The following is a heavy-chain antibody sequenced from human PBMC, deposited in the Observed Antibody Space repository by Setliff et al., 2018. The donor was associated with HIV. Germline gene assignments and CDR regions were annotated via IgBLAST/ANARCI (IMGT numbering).Heavy chain of an antibody. D-gene: IGHD3-10*01. CDR1: GGSTSSSSNY. Sequence: SETLSLTCTVSGGSTSSSSNYWGWIRQPPGKGLEWIGNMHYSGTAYYNPSFNSRLTMSVDTSTNQFSLKLTSMTAVDTAVYYCARQVTMIRGVQNYYMDVWGKGTTVTVSS. J-gene: IGHJ6*03. CDR3: ARQVTMIRGVQNYYMDV. CDR2: MHYSGTA. V-gene: IGHV4-39*01.